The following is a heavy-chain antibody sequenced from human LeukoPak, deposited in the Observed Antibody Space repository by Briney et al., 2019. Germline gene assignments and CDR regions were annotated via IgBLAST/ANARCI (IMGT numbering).Heavy chain of an antibody. Sequence: GGSPRLSCAASGFTFSSYSMNWVRQAPGKGLEWVSSISSSSSYIYYADSVKGRFTISRDNAKNSLYLQMNSLRAEDTAVYYCARDMSGYSYGYVTGAFDIWGQGTMVTVSS. D-gene: IGHD5-18*01. V-gene: IGHV3-21*01. CDR1: GFTFSSYS. CDR3: ARDMSGYSYGYVTGAFDI. CDR2: ISSSSSYI. J-gene: IGHJ3*02.